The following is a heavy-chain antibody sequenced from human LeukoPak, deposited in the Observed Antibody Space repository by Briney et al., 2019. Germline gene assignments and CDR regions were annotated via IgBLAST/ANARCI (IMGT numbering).Heavy chain of an antibody. CDR2: IKQDGSEK. CDR1: GFTFSNHW. Sequence: GGSLRLSCAASGFTFSNHWMSWVRQAPGKGLEWVANIKQDGSEKYYVDSVKGRFTISRDNAKNSLYLQMNSLRAEDTALYYCAKDIGIAVAGPSGYWGQGTLVTVSS. J-gene: IGHJ4*02. V-gene: IGHV3-7*03. CDR3: AKDIGIAVAGPSGY. D-gene: IGHD6-19*01.